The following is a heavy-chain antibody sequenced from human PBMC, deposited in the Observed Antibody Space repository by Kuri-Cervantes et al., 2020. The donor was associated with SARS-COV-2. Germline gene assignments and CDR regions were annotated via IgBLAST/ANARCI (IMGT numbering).Heavy chain of an antibody. CDR3: AKTGRYYGMDV. CDR1: GFTVSSNY. J-gene: IGHJ6*02. Sequence: GESLKISCAASGFTVSSNYMSWVRQAPGKGLEWVSVIYSGGSTYYADSVKGRFTISRDNSKNTLYLQMNSLRAEDTAVYYCAKTGRYYGMDVWGQGTTVTVSS. CDR2: IYSGGST. D-gene: IGHD3-10*01. V-gene: IGHV3-53*01.